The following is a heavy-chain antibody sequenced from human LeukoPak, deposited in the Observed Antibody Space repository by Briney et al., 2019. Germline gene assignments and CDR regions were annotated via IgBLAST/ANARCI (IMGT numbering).Heavy chain of an antibody. V-gene: IGHV1-2*02. D-gene: IGHD3-9*01. CDR3: ATLAAATNGVCTASGDILTGYSCLDY. Sequence: ASVKVSCKASGYTFTGYYMHWVRQAPGQGLEWMGWINPNSGGTNYAQKFQGRVTMTRDTSISTAYMELSRLRSDDTAVYYCATLAAATNGVCTASGDILTGYSCLDYWGQGTLVTVSS. CDR1: GYTFTGYY. CDR2: INPNSGGT. J-gene: IGHJ4*02.